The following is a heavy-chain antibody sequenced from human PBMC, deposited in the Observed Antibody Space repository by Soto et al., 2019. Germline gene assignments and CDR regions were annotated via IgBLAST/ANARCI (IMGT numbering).Heavy chain of an antibody. V-gene: IGHV5-51*01. D-gene: IGHD2-2*02. CDR1: GYSFTSYW. CDR3: ARHYTTRRSSSYGMDV. J-gene: IGHJ6*02. Sequence: PGESLKISCKGSGYSFTSYWIGWVRQMPGKGLEWMGIIYPGDSDTRYSPSFQGQVTISADKSISTAYLQWGSLKASDTAMYYCARHYTTRRSSSYGMDVWGQGTTVTVSS. CDR2: IYPGDSDT.